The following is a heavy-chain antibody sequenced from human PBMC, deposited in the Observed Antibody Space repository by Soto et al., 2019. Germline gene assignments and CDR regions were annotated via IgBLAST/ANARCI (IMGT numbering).Heavy chain of an antibody. D-gene: IGHD3-22*01. CDR3: AREMYYDSSTYHPDAFDI. CDR2: ISSSSTYI. J-gene: IGHJ3*02. Sequence: GGSLRLSCAASGFTFSIYNMNWVRQAPGKGLEWVASISSSSTYIYYADSVKGRFTISRDNTKNSLYLQMNSLRAEATAIYYCAREMYYDSSTYHPDAFDIWGQGTMVTVSS. V-gene: IGHV3-21*01. CDR1: GFTFSIYN.